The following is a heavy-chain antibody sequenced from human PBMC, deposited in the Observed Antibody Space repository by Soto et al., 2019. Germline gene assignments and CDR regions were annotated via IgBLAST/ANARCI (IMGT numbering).Heavy chain of an antibody. J-gene: IGHJ6*01. Sequence: GATVQVCCKASGYPFTSNVIRWVRQTPRQEIEWMGWLSAYNGNKNYAQKLQGRVTMTKDTSTSTAYMELRSLRSDDAAVYYGVLDRSQSDFGRGEYHYYYDYGMDVWG. CDR2: LSAYNGNK. V-gene: IGHV1-18*01. CDR3: VLDRSQSDFGRGEYHYYYDYGMDV. CDR1: GYPFTSNV. D-gene: IGHD3-3*01.